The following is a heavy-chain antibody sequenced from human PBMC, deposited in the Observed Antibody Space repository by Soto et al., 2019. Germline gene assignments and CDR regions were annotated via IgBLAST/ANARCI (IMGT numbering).Heavy chain of an antibody. V-gene: IGHV4-34*01. Sequence: SGTLALTFAVYGGSFSGYYWSWIRQPPGKGLEWIGEINHSGSTNYNPSLKSRVTISVDTSKNQFSLKLSSVTAADTAVYYCAREGIVVVVAAAGAVNAFDIWGQGTMVT. CDR3: AREGIVVVVAAAGAVNAFDI. CDR1: GGSFSGYY. D-gene: IGHD2-15*01. J-gene: IGHJ3*02. CDR2: INHSGST.